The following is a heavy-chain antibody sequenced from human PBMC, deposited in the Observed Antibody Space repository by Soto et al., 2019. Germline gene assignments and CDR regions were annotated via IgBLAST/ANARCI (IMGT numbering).Heavy chain of an antibody. CDR2: VSAYNGNT. J-gene: IGHJ4*02. D-gene: IGHD3-9*01. V-gene: IGHV1-18*01. Sequence: ASVKVSCKASGYTFTSYAMHWVRQAPGQRLEWMGWVSAYNGNTNYAQKLQGRVTMTTDTSTSTAYMELRSLRSDDTAVYYCARDPPLRYFDWLLSGPGVFDYWGQGTLVTVSS. CDR1: GYTFTSYA. CDR3: ARDPPLRYFDWLLSGPGVFDY.